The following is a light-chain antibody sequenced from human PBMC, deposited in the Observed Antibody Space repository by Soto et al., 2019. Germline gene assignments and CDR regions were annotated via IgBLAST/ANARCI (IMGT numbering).Light chain of an antibody. Sequence: DIQMTQSPSSLSASLGDRVTITCRASQTISSYVNWYQQRPGKAPNLLISAASNLQSGVPSRFSGSGSGTDFTLTISSLQPEDFATYYCQQSYSTPLTSGGGTKVDIK. CDR3: QQSYSTPLT. CDR1: QTISSY. CDR2: AAS. J-gene: IGKJ4*01. V-gene: IGKV1-39*01.